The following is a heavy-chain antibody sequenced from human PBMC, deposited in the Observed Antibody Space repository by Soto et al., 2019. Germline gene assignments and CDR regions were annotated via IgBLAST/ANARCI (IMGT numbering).Heavy chain of an antibody. CDR1: GFSFSDYA. CDR2: ISESGGST. D-gene: IGHD6-13*01. CDR3: AKRSPYSSGWYSPIFDY. Sequence: GESLKISCAASGFSFSDYAMSWVRQAPGKGLEWVSVISESGGSTHYADSVRGRFTVSRDNSKNSLSLRMNSLRDEDTAVYFCAKRSPYSSGWYSPIFDYWGQGALVTVS. J-gene: IGHJ4*02. V-gene: IGHV3-23*01.